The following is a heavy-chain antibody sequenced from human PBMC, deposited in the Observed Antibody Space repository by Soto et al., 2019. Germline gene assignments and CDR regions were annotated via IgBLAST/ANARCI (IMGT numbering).Heavy chain of an antibody. V-gene: IGHV1-58*02. CDR3: AADVGCYIYGLARH. J-gene: IGHJ4*02. Sequence: QVQLVQSGPEVKKPGTSVKVSCKASGYTFTSYAMHWVRQAPGHRLQWIGWIDVGSANANYAQMLQDRVTMSRDMSTSTAYMEMSRQRLEDTGVYYCAADVGCYIYGLARHGGPGTLVAVSS. CDR2: IDVGSANA. CDR1: GYTFTSYA. D-gene: IGHD2-15*01.